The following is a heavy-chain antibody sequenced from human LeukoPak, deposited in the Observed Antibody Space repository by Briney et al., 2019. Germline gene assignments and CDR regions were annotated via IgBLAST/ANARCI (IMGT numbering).Heavy chain of an antibody. J-gene: IGHJ5*02. CDR2: TYYSGST. D-gene: IGHD3-22*01. CDR1: GVSVSSGDYY. Sequence: SRTLSLTCTVSGVSVSSGDYYWSWISQPPGKGLEWIGYTYYSGSTYYNPSLKSRVTISVDTSKNQFSLKLSSVTAADTAVYYCARPYYYDSRIDPWGQGTRVTVSS. V-gene: IGHV4-30-4*01. CDR3: ARPYYYDSRIDP.